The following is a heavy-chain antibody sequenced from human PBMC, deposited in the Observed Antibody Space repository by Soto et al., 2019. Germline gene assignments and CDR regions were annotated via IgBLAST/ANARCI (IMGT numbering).Heavy chain of an antibody. J-gene: IGHJ6*02. CDR1: GLTFRDAW. CDR2: IKNKIDGETI. V-gene: IGHV3-15*05. Sequence: GGSLRLSCVASGLTFRDAWMSWVRQAPGKGLEWVGRIKNKIDGETIDYAAPVKGRFIISRDDSKNTLFLEMNILKIEDSGVYYCNTDDVDYYGMDVWGQGTTVSVS. CDR3: NTDDVDYYGMDV.